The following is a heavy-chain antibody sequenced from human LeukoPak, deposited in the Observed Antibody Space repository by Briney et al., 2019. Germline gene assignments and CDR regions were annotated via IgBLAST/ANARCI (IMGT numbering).Heavy chain of an antibody. Sequence: GGSLRLSCVASGLTFSNAWMSWVRQAPGKGLEWVSVIYSGGSTYYADSVKGRFTISRDNSKNTLYLQMNSLRAEDTAVYYCARVWAAAQGGPWFDPWGQGTLVTVSS. CDR1: GLTFSNAW. J-gene: IGHJ5*02. CDR2: IYSGGST. V-gene: IGHV3-53*01. D-gene: IGHD6-13*01. CDR3: ARVWAAAQGGPWFDP.